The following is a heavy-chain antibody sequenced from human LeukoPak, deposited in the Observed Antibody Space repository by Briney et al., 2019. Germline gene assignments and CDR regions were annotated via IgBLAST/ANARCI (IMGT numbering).Heavy chain of an antibody. Sequence: GSSVKVSCKASGYTFTGYYMHWVRQAPGQGLEWMGRINPNSGGTNYAQKFQGRVTMTRDTSISTAYMELSRLRSDDTAVYYCASAKLAGPYYFGYWGQGTLVTVSS. V-gene: IGHV1-2*06. CDR2: INPNSGGT. CDR1: GYTFTGYY. J-gene: IGHJ4*02. D-gene: IGHD6-19*01. CDR3: ASAKLAGPYYFGY.